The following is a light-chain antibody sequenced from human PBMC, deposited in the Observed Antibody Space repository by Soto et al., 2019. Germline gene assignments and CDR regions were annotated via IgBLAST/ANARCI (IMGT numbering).Light chain of an antibody. CDR2: SNI. V-gene: IGLV1-40*01. CDR3: QSYDSSLGGSKGV. CDR1: SSDIGAGYD. Sequence: QSVLTQPPSMSGDPGQRVTISCTGSSSDIGAGYDVHWYQQFPGTAPKLLIYSNINRPSGVPDRFSGSKSGTSASLAITGLQAEDEADYYCQSYDSSLGGSKGVFGGGTQLTVL. J-gene: IGLJ3*02.